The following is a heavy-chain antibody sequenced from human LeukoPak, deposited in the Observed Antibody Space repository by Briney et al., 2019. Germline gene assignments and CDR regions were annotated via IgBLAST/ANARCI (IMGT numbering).Heavy chain of an antibody. Sequence: ASVKVSYKASGYTFSNYGISWVRQAPGQGLEWMGWISAYNGNTRYGQNLQGRVTMTTDTSTATAYMELRSLRSDDTAVYYCARGGSSWSAEYFQYWGQGTLVTVSS. V-gene: IGHV1-18*04. J-gene: IGHJ1*01. CDR1: GYTFSNYG. CDR3: ARGGSSWSAEYFQY. CDR2: ISAYNGNT. D-gene: IGHD6-13*01.